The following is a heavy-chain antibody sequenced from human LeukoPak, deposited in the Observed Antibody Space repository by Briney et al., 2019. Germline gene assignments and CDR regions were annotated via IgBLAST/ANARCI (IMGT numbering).Heavy chain of an antibody. J-gene: IGHJ4*02. Sequence: GGSLRLSCAASGFTFSSYAMSWVRQAPGKGLEWVSAISGSGGSTYYADSVKGRFTISRDNSKSTLYLQMNSLRAEDTAIYYCAKDTAVTGTMYYFDYWGQGTLVTVSS. D-gene: IGHD6-19*01. CDR3: AKDTAVTGTMYYFDY. V-gene: IGHV3-23*01. CDR2: ISGSGGST. CDR1: GFTFSSYA.